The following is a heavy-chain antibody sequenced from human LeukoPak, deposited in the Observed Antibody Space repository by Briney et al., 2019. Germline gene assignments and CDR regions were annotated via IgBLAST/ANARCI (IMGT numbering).Heavy chain of an antibody. V-gene: IGHV4-34*01. Sequence: PSETLSLTCAVYGGSFSGYYWSWIRQPPGKGLEWIGEINHSGSTNYNPSLKSRVTISVDTSKNQFSLKLSSVTAADTAVYHCAREGSSSLMFDYWGQGTLVTVSS. CDR3: AREGSSSLMFDY. CDR1: GGSFSGYY. J-gene: IGHJ4*02. CDR2: INHSGST. D-gene: IGHD6-6*01.